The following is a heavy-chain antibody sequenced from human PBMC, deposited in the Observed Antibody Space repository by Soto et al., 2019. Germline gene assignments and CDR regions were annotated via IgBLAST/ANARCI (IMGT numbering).Heavy chain of an antibody. CDR3: ARLHYYDSSGYSNWFDP. CDR1: GGTFSSYA. Sequence: ASVKVSCKASGGTFSSYAISWVRQAPGQGLEWMGGIIPIFGTANYAQKFQGRVTITADESTSTAYMELSSLRSEDTAVYYCARLHYYDSSGYSNWFDPWGQGTLVTVSS. J-gene: IGHJ5*02. CDR2: IIPIFGTA. D-gene: IGHD3-22*01. V-gene: IGHV1-69*13.